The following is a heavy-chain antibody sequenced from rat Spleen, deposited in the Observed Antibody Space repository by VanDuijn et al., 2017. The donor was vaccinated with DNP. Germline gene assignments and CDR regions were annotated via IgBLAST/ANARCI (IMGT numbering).Heavy chain of an antibody. CDR1: GFTFSNYY. D-gene: IGHD1-6*01. Sequence: EVQLVESGGGLVQPGRSMNLACAASGFTFSNYYMAWVRQAPKKGLEWVATISTSGSRTYYPDSVKGRFTISRDNAKSTLFLQMDSLRSEDTATYYCATPLYYGLLLPGWFAYWGRGVMVTVSS. CDR3: ATPLYYGLLLPGWFAY. J-gene: IGHJ2*01. V-gene: IGHV5-25*01. CDR2: ISTSGSRT.